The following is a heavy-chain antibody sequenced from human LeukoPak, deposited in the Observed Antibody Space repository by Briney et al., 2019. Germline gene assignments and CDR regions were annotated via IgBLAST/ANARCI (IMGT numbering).Heavy chain of an antibody. CDR1: GFTFSSYD. V-gene: IGHV3-30*03. CDR3: ASDMAAASEFDY. J-gene: IGHJ4*02. Sequence: PGGSLRLSCAASGFTFSSYDMNWVRQAPGKGLEWVAVISYDGSNKYYADSVKGRFTISRDNSKHTLYLQMNSLRPEDTAVYYCASDMAAASEFDYWGQGTLVTVSS. D-gene: IGHD2-15*01. CDR2: ISYDGSNK.